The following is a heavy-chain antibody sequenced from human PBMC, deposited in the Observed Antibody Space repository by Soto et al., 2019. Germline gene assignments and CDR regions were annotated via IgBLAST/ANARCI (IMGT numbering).Heavy chain of an antibody. D-gene: IGHD4-17*01. J-gene: IGHJ5*02. V-gene: IGHV4-39*02. CDR2: IYYRGST. CDR3: ARDYGDYARNWFDP. CDR1: GGSISSSSYY. Sequence: QLQLQESGPGLVKPSETLSLTCTVSGGSISSSSYYWGWIRQPPGKGLERIGRIYYRGSTYYNPSLMRRVTIYVDTSKIQSSLRLSSVTAADTAVYYCARDYGDYARNWFDPWGQGTLVTVST.